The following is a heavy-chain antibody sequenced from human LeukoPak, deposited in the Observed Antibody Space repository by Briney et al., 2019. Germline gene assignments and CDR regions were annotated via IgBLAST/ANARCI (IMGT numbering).Heavy chain of an antibody. J-gene: IGHJ4*02. D-gene: IGHD2-15*01. CDR3: AKDEYSRYDD. V-gene: IGHV3-74*01. Sequence: GAFPHLHCAASGYTFCSLWMHLVRQAPGKGLVGVSRIHRDGSSTIYALSVKGRFTISRDNAKHILYLQVHSHRGEHTGVYFRAKDEYSRYDDWGTVTLVTV. CDR2: IHRDGSST. CDR1: GYTFCSLW.